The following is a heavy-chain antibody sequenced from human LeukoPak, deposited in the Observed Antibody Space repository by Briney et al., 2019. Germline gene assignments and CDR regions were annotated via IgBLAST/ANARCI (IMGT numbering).Heavy chain of an antibody. Sequence: GESLKIFCKGSGYTFTNYWIGWVRQMPGKGLEWMGIINPGDSDATYSPSFQGQVIISVDKSINTAYLQWSSLKASDTAIYYCARRLLYNWWFEPWGQGTLVTVSS. V-gene: IGHV5-51*01. CDR2: INPGDSDA. J-gene: IGHJ5*02. D-gene: IGHD1-1*01. CDR1: GYTFTNYW. CDR3: ARRLLYNWWFEP.